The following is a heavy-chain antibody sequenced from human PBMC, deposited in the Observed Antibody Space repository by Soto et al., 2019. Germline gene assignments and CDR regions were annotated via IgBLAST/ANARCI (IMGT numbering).Heavy chain of an antibody. Sequence: GGSLRLSCAASGFTFSSYSMNWVRQAPGKGLEWVSSISSSSSYIYYADSVKGRFTISRDNAKNSLYLQMNSLRAEDTAVYYCARHLAVAGKGSLFSRYYYYYGMDVWGQGTTVTVSS. CDR3: ARHLAVAGKGSLFSRYYYYYGMDV. V-gene: IGHV3-21*01. CDR2: ISSSSSYI. J-gene: IGHJ6*02. D-gene: IGHD6-19*01. CDR1: GFTFSSYS.